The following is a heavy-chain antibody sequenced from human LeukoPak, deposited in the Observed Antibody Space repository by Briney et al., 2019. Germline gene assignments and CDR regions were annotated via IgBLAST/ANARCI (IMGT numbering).Heavy chain of an antibody. J-gene: IGHJ3*02. CDR3: ARGRGTEYAFDI. CDR1: GYTFTGYY. CDR2: INPNSGGT. Sequence: ASVKVSCKASGYTFTGYYMHGVRQAPGQGLEWMGWINPNSGGTKYAQKFQGRVTMTRDTSISTAYMELSRLRSDDTAVYYCARGRGTEYAFDIWGQGTMVTVSS. V-gene: IGHV1-2*02. D-gene: IGHD5-12*01.